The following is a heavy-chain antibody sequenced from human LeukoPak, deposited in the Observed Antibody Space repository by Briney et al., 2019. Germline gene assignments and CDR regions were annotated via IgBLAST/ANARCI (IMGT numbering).Heavy chain of an antibody. Sequence: GGSLRLSCAASGFTFSSYWMHWVRQAPGKGLVWVSRINSDGSSTSYADSVKGRFTISRDNAKNTLYLQMNSLRAEGTALYYCARDRSTNSYAEYFFDYWGQGTLVTVSS. CDR1: GFTFSSYW. J-gene: IGHJ4*02. CDR3: ARDRSTNSYAEYFFDY. D-gene: IGHD3-16*01. V-gene: IGHV3-74*01. CDR2: INSDGSST.